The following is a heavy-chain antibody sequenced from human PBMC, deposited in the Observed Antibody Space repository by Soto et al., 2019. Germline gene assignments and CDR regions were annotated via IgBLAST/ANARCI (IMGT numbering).Heavy chain of an antibody. CDR2: IIPIRGVV. V-gene: IGHV1-69*02. Sequence: QVQLVQSGAEVKKTGSSVKVSCKASGGTLNSYTISWVRQAPGQGLEWMGRIIPIRGVVNYAQKFQGRVTITADTSTSTAYMELSSLRSEDTAVYYCAKIHKGRSLTQYYYYMDVWGTGTTVTVSS. J-gene: IGHJ6*03. CDR1: GGTLNSYT. CDR3: AKIHKGRSLTQYYYYMDV.